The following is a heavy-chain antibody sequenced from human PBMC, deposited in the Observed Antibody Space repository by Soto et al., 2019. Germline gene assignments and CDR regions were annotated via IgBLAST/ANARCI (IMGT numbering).Heavy chain of an antibody. CDR3: ARDLWEYDSSGSYYYYGMDV. D-gene: IGHD3-22*01. CDR2: IYYSGST. J-gene: IGHJ6*02. Sequence: HPGKGLEWIGYIYYSGSTYYNPSLKSRVTISVDTSKNQFSLKLSSVTAADTAVYYCARDLWEYDSSGSYYYYGMDVWGQGTTVTVSS. V-gene: IGHV4-31*02.